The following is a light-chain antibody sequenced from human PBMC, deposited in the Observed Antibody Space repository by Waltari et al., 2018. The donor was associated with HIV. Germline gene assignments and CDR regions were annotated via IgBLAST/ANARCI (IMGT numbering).Light chain of an antibody. J-gene: IGKJ3*01. CDR3: QKYNSVPFT. Sequence: DIQMTQSPSSVSAYVGDTVRITCRASQAISNYLAWYQHKPGRVPTLLIYVASALQSGVPSRFGGSGSGTDFTLTIANLQPEDVATYYCQKYNSVPFTFGPGTKVEIK. V-gene: IGKV1-27*01. CDR1: QAISNY. CDR2: VAS.